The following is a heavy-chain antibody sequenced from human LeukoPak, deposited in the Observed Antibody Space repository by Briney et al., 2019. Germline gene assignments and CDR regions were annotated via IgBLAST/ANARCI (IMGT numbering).Heavy chain of an antibody. CDR3: ARARYSSRRGVYYYGMDV. Sequence: GGSLRLSCAASGFTFSSYSMNWVRQAPGKGLEWVSSINSSSSYIYYADSVKGRFTISRDNAKNSLYLQMNSLRAEDTAVYYCARARYSSRRGVYYYGMDVWGQGTTVTVSS. CDR2: INSSSSYI. D-gene: IGHD6-13*01. V-gene: IGHV3-21*01. CDR1: GFTFSSYS. J-gene: IGHJ6*02.